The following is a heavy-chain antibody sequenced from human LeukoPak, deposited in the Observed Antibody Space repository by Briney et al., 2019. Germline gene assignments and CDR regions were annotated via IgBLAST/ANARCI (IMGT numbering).Heavy chain of an antibody. Sequence: GGSLRLSCAASGFTFRTYWMHWVRQAPGKGLVWVSRINSDGNTINYADSVKGRFTISRDNAKNTVYLEMSSLRAEDTAVYYCARGKGNYGYTGFDYWGQGTLVTVSS. V-gene: IGHV3-74*01. CDR2: INSDGNTI. D-gene: IGHD2-2*02. J-gene: IGHJ4*02. CDR1: GFTFRTYW. CDR3: ARGKGNYGYTGFDY.